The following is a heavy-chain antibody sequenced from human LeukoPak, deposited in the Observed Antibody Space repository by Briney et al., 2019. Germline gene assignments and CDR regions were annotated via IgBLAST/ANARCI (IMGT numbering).Heavy chain of an antibody. CDR3: ANNMGRYYFDY. CDR1: GFTFSTYA. J-gene: IGHJ4*02. V-gene: IGHV3-23*01. CDR2: ISVGGGGT. D-gene: IGHD1-26*01. Sequence: GSLRLSCAASGFTFSTYAMSWVRQAPGKGLEWVSSISVGGGGTYYADSVKGRFTISRDNSKNTLFLQMNSLRADDTAVYYCANNMGRYYFDYWGQGTLVTVCS.